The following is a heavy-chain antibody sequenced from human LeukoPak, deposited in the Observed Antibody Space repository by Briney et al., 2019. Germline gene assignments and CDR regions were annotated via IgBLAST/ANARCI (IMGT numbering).Heavy chain of an antibody. CDR2: IYYSGST. D-gene: IGHD3-10*01. J-gene: IGHJ6*03. V-gene: IGHV4-39*01. CDR3: ARHRYYYRSGSYYGAPYYMDV. CDR1: GGSISSSSYY. Sequence: RTSETLSLTCTASGGSISSSSYYWGWIRQPPGKGLEWIGSIYYSGSTYYNPSLKSRVTISVDTSKNQFSLKLSSVTAADTAVYYCARHRYYYRSGSYYGAPYYMDVWDKGTTVTISS.